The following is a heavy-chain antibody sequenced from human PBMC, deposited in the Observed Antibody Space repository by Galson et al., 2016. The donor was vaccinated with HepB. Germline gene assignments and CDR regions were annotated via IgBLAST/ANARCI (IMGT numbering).Heavy chain of an antibody. CDR3: ARVPGYL. CDR1: GFTFSDYS. J-gene: IGHJ3*01. D-gene: IGHD6-13*01. V-gene: IGHV3-48*01. CDR2: IGSRISNI. Sequence: SLRLSCATSGFTFSDYSLNWVRQAPGKGLEWVSYIGSRISNIYYAESVKGRFTISRDSSTNTLYLQMNSLRVEDTALYYCARVPGYLWGQGTMVTVSS.